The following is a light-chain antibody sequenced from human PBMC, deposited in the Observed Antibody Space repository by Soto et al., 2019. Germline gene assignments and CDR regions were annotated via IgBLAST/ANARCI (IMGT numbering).Light chain of an antibody. J-gene: IGLJ1*01. CDR1: SSDVGGYNY. CDR2: DVS. CDR3: RSYTRSSTYV. Sequence: QSVLTQPASVSGSPGQSITISCTGTSSDVGGYNYVSWYQHHPGKAPKLMIHDVSDRPSGVSNRFSGSKSGNTASLTISGLQAEDEADYYCRSYTRSSTYVFGTGTNVTVL. V-gene: IGLV2-14*03.